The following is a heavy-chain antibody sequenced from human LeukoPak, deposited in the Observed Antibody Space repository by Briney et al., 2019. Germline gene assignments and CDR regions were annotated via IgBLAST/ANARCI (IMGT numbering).Heavy chain of an antibody. V-gene: IGHV3-7*01. CDR3: ARDGGLNTNFAY. CDR2: TKPDGSAE. D-gene: IGHD2-15*01. Sequence: GGSLRLSCAASGFTFRNYWMGWVRQAPGKGLEWVANTKPDGSAEYYADSARGRFTTSRDNVNNFLYLQMNRLRAEDTAVYYCARDGGLNTNFAYWGQGTLVTVSS. CDR1: GFTFRNYW. J-gene: IGHJ4*02.